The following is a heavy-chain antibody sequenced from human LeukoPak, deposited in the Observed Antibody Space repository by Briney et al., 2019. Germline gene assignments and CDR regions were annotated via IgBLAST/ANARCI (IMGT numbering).Heavy chain of an antibody. V-gene: IGHV1-69*02. J-gene: IGHJ3*02. CDR1: GGTFSSYT. Sequence: SVKVSCKASGGTFSSYTINWVRQAPGQGLEWMGRIIPIVAITNYAQKFQGRVTITADKSATAAYTELSSLRSDDTAVYFCARSGLRMYAFNIWGQGTMVTVSS. CDR3: ARSGLRMYAFNI. CDR2: IIPIVAIT. D-gene: IGHD1-14*01.